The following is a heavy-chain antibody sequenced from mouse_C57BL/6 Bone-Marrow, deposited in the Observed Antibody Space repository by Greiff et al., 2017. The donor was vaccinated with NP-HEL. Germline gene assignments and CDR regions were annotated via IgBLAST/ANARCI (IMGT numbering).Heavy chain of an antibody. Sequence: VESGGGLVQPGGSLKLSCAASGFTFSDYYMYWVRQTPEKRLEWVAYISNGGGSTYYPDTVKGRFTISRDNDKNTLYLQMSRLKSEDTAMYYCARHIYDGYLEVWGTGTTVTVSS. V-gene: IGHV5-12*01. D-gene: IGHD2-3*01. J-gene: IGHJ1*03. CDR3: ARHIYDGYLEV. CDR1: GFTFSDYY. CDR2: ISNGGGST.